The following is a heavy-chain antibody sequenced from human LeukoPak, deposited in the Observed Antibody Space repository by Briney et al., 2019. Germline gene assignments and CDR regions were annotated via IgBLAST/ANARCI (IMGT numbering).Heavy chain of an antibody. Sequence: PSGTLSLTCAVSGGSISSSNWWSWVRQPPGKGLEWIGEIYHSGSTNYNPSLRSRVTISVDTSKNQFSLKLSSVTAADTAVYYCARARGIAAAFDYWGQGTLVTVSS. CDR3: ARARGIAAAFDY. CDR2: IYHSGST. V-gene: IGHV4-4*02. D-gene: IGHD6-13*01. CDR1: GGSISSSNW. J-gene: IGHJ4*02.